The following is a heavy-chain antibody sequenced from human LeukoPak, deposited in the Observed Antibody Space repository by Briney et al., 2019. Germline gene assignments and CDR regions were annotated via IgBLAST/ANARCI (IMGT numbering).Heavy chain of an antibody. CDR2: ISYDGSNK. V-gene: IGHV3-30-3*01. CDR3: ARVLDDILTGSEFDY. CDR1: GFTFSSYD. Sequence: GGSLRLSCAASGFTFSSYDMHWVGQAPGKGLEWVAVISYDGSNKYYADSVKGRFTISRDNSKNTLYLQMNSLRAEDTAVYYCARVLDDILTGSEFDYWGQGTLVTVSS. D-gene: IGHD3-9*01. J-gene: IGHJ4*02.